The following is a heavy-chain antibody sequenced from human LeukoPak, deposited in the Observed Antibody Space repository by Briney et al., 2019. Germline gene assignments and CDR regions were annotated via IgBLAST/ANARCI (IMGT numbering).Heavy chain of an antibody. J-gene: IGHJ6*03. CDR2: IRQDGSET. CDR1: GFTFSSYW. Sequence: GGSLRLSCAASGFTFSSYWMSWVRQAPGKGLEWVANIRQDGSETYYVDSVKGRFTISRDNAKNSLYLQMNSLRAEDTAVYYCARAQVYYYYMDVWGKGTTVNVSS. V-gene: IGHV3-7*01. CDR3: ARAQVYYYYMDV.